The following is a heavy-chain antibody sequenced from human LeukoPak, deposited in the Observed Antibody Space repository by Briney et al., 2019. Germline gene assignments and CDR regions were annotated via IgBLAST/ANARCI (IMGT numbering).Heavy chain of an antibody. Sequence: SGGSLRLSCAASGFTFSSYEMNWVRQAPGKGLEWVSYISSGGSTIYYADSVKGRFTISRDNAKNSLYLQMNSLRAEDTAVYYCARDLLLWFGEVYNYGMDVWGKGTTVTVSS. J-gene: IGHJ6*04. CDR1: GFTFSSYE. D-gene: IGHD3-10*01. CDR2: ISSGGSTI. V-gene: IGHV3-48*03. CDR3: ARDLLLWFGEVYNYGMDV.